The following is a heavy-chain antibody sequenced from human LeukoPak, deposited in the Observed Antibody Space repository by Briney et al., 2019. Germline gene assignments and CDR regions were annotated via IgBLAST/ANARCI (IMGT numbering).Heavy chain of an antibody. V-gene: IGHV3-23*01. CDR3: AKDSPVLRVGHYFDY. CDR2: ISGSGGST. CDR1: GFTFSNYA. D-gene: IGHD3-16*01. J-gene: IGHJ4*02. Sequence: GGSLRLSCAAPGFTFSNYAMSWVRQAPGKGLEWVSAISGSGGSTYYADSVKGRFTISRDNSKNTLYLQMNSLRAEDTAVYYCAKDSPVLRVGHYFDYWGQGTLVTVSS.